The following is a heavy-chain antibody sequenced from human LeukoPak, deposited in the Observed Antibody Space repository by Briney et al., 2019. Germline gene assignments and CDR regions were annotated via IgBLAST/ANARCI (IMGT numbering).Heavy chain of an antibody. Sequence: GGSLRLSCAASGFTFSSYSMNWVRQAPGKGLEWVSSNSSSSSYIYYADSVKGRFTISRDNAKNSLYLQMNSLRAEDTAVYYCARDPPSTVRGVYNWFDPWGQGTLVTVSS. CDR1: GFTFSSYS. J-gene: IGHJ5*02. CDR3: ARDPPSTVRGVYNWFDP. V-gene: IGHV3-21*01. D-gene: IGHD3-10*01. CDR2: NSSSSSYI.